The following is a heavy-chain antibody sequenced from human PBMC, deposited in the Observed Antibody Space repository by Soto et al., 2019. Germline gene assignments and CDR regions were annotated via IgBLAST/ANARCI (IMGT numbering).Heavy chain of an antibody. D-gene: IGHD2-15*01. V-gene: IGHV3-23*01. CDR2: ISGNGVSI. CDR1: GFSFSSYA. J-gene: IGHJ4*02. CDR3: AKSVSASGGARDY. Sequence: EVQLLESGGGLVQPGGSLRLSCAASGFSFSSYAMGWVRQAPGKGLEWVSGISGNGVSIYYVDSVKGRFTISRDNSKNTLFLQMNSLRAEDTAVYYCAKSVSASGGARDYWGQGTLVTVSS.